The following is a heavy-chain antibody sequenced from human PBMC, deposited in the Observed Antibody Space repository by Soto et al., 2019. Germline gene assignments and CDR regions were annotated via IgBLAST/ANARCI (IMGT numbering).Heavy chain of an antibody. Sequence: QLQLLESGSGLVKPSQTLSLTCAVSGGSISSGGYSWGWIRQPPGKGLEWIGYIYHSVSTYYNPSLKSRVTISVDRSKNQFSLRLSSVTAADTAVYYCARVPDYWDQGTLVTVSS. CDR3: ARVPDY. V-gene: IGHV4-30-2*01. CDR1: GGSISSGGYS. J-gene: IGHJ4*02. CDR2: IYHSVST.